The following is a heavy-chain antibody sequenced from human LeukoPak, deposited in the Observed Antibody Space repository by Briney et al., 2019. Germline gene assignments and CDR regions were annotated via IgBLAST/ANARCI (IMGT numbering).Heavy chain of an antibody. V-gene: IGHV1-69*05. J-gene: IGHJ4*02. Sequence: AASVKVSCKASGYTFTSYYMHWVRQAPGQGLEWMGRIIPIFGTANYAQKFQGRVTITTDESTSTAYMELSSLRSEDTAVYYCARGDGSGSYMSVDDYWGQGTLVTVSS. CDR2: IIPIFGTA. CDR3: ARGDGSGSYMSVDDY. D-gene: IGHD6-19*01. CDR1: GYTFTSYY.